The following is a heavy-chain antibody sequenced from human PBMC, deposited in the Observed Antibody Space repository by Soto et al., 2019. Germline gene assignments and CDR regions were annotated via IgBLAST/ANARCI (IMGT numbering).Heavy chain of an antibody. V-gene: IGHV1-69*12. J-gene: IGHJ5*02. CDR2: IIPIFGTA. D-gene: IGHD2-21*02. CDR3: VRAGTYGCGYCYSTWFDP. Sequence: QVQLVQSGAEVKKPGSSVKVSCKASGGTFSSYAISWVRQAPGQGLEWMRGIIPIFGTANYAQKFQGRGTITADQSTSTAYMELSSLRSEDTAVYYCVRAGTYGCGYCYSTWFDPWGQGTLVTVSS. CDR1: GGTFSSYA.